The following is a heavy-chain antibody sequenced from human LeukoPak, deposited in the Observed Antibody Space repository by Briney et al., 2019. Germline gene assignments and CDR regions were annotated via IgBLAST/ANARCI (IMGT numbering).Heavy chain of an antibody. D-gene: IGHD3-10*02. CDR3: ARWSGDSAFDY. CDR1: QFTFSSYA. V-gene: IGHV3-23*01. CDR2: ITGGGDST. Sequence: PGGSLRLSCAASQFTFSSYAMSWVRQAPGKGPQWVSAITGGGDSTYYAGSVKGRFTISRDNSKNTLYLQMNSLRAEDTAVYYCARWSGDSAFDYWGQGTLVTVSS. J-gene: IGHJ4*02.